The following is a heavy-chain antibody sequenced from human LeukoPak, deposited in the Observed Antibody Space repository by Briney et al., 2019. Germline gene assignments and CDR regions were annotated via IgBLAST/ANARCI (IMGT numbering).Heavy chain of an antibody. CDR2: INHSGSS. CDR3: ARDYDGGFDP. J-gene: IGHJ5*02. CDR1: GGSFSGYY. V-gene: IGHV4-34*01. Sequence: SETLSLTCAVYGGSFSGYYWSWIRQPPGKGLEGIGEINHSGSSNYNPSPKTRVTISVDTSKNQFTLKLSSVTAADTAVYYCARDYDGGFDPWGRGTMVTVSS. D-gene: IGHD3-22*01.